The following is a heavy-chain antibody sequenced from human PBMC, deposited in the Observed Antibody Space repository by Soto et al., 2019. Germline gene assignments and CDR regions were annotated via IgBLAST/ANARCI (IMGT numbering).Heavy chain of an antibody. CDR1: GGSISSYY. J-gene: IGHJ5*02. D-gene: IGHD6-19*01. V-gene: IGHV4-59*01. CDR2: IYYSGST. Sequence: SETLSLTCTVSGGSISSYYWSWIRQPPGKGLEWIGYIYYSGSTNYNPSLKSRVTISVDTSKNQFSLKLSSVTAADTAVYYCARVVAVAAINWFDPWGQGTLVTVSS. CDR3: ARVVAVAAINWFDP.